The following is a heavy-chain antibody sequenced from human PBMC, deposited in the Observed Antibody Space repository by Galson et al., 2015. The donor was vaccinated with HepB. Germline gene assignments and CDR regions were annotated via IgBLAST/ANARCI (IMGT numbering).Heavy chain of an antibody. V-gene: IGHV3-30*04. D-gene: IGHD3-22*01. J-gene: IGHJ2*01. CDR3: ARAQTYYYDSSGYRAEDWYFDL. Sequence: SLRLSCAASGFTFSSYAMHWVRQAPGKGLEWVAVISYDGSNKYYADSVKGRFTISRDNSKNTLYLQMNSLRAEDTAVYYCARAQTYYYDSSGYRAEDWYFDLWGRGTLVTVSS. CDR1: GFTFSSYA. CDR2: ISYDGSNK.